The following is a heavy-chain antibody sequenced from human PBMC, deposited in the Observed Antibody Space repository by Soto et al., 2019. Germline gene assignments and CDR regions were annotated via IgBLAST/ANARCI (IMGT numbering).Heavy chain of an antibody. V-gene: IGHV3-53*01. CDR2: IYSGGST. CDR1: GFTVSSNY. J-gene: IGHJ5*02. Sequence: GGSLRLSCAASGFTVSSNYMSWVRQAPGKGLEWVSVIYSGGSTYYADSVKGRFTISRDNSKNTLYLQMNSLRAEDTAVYYCARVNGLMVYAPKLGGWFDPWGQGTLVTVSS. D-gene: IGHD2-8*01. CDR3: ARVNGLMVYAPKLGGWFDP.